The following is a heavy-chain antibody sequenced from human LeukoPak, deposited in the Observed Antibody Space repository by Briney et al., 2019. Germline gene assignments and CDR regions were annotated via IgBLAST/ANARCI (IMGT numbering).Heavy chain of an antibody. CDR3: ARRSSTSHNFDY. Sequence: ASVEVSCKASGYTFTGYYMHWVRQAPGQGLEWMGWINPNSGGTNYAQKFQGRVTMTRDTSISTAYMELSRLRSDDTAVYYCARRSSTSHNFDYWGQGTLVTVSS. J-gene: IGHJ4*02. V-gene: IGHV1-2*02. CDR2: INPNSGGT. CDR1: GYTFTGYY. D-gene: IGHD2-2*01.